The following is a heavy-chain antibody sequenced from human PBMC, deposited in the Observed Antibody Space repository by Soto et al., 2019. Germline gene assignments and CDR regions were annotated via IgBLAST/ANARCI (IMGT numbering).Heavy chain of an antibody. J-gene: IGHJ4*02. D-gene: IGHD3-10*01. Sequence: QVQLVESGGGVVQPGRSLRLSCAASGFTFSSYAMHWVRQAPGKGLEWVAVISYDGSNKYYADSVKGRFTISRDNSKNTLYLQMNSLSADDTAVYYCARDEGVPMVRGFDRWGQGVLVAVSS. CDR3: ARDEGVPMVRGFDR. V-gene: IGHV3-30-3*01. CDR1: GFTFSSYA. CDR2: ISYDGSNK.